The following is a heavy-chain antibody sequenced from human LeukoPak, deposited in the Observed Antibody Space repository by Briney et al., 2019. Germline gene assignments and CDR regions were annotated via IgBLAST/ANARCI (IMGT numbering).Heavy chain of an antibody. J-gene: IGHJ6*02. CDR3: ARGSSKYMGKYYYYYYGMDV. V-gene: IGHV4-34*01. D-gene: IGHD7-27*01. CDR2: INHSGST. CDR1: GGSFSGYY. Sequence: SETLSLTCAVYGGSFSGYYWSWIRQPPGKGLEWIGEINHSGSTNYNPSLKSRVTISVDTSKNQFSLKLSSVTAADTAVYYCARGSSKYMGKYYYYYYGMDVWGQGTTVTVSS.